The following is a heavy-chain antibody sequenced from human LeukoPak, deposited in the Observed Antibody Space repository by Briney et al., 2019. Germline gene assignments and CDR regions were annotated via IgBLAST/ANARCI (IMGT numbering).Heavy chain of an antibody. J-gene: IGHJ6*03. Sequence: GGSLRLSCAASGFTVSSNYMSWVRQAPGKGLEWVSVIYSGGSTFYADSVKGRFTISRDKSKNTLYLQMNSLRAEDTDVYYCARLYCSGGSCYSYYYYYMDVWGKGTTVTVSS. D-gene: IGHD2-15*01. CDR1: GFTVSSNY. CDR3: ARLYCSGGSCYSYYYYYMDV. V-gene: IGHV3-53*01. CDR2: IYSGGST.